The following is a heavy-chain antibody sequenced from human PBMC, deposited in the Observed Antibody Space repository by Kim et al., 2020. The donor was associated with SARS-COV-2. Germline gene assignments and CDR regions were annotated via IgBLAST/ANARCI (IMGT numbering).Heavy chain of an antibody. Sequence: GGSLRLSCAASGFTFSSYGMHWVRQAPGKGPEWVAVIWYDGSNKYYADSVKGRFTISRDNSKNTLYLQMNSLRAEDTAVYYCAKDLAFRGYCSSTSCFVPTEKYYYYGMDVWGQGTTVTVSS. J-gene: IGHJ6*02. CDR1: GFTFSSYG. D-gene: IGHD2-2*01. CDR3: AKDLAFRGYCSSTSCFVPTEKYYYYGMDV. V-gene: IGHV3-33*06. CDR2: IWYDGSNK.